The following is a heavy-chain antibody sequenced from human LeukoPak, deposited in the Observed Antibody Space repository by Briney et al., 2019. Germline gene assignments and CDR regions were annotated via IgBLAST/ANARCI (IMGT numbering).Heavy chain of an antibody. Sequence: GGSLRLSCAASGFIFSNYWMTWVRHAPGKGLEWVATIKQDGGEKYYVDSVKGRFTISRDNAKNSLSLQMSSLRAEDTAVYYRARDRNTDFWSGYYTNYFDYWGQGTLVIVSS. D-gene: IGHD3-3*01. J-gene: IGHJ4*02. V-gene: IGHV3-7*01. CDR1: GFIFSNYW. CDR3: ARDRNTDFWSGYYTNYFDY. CDR2: IKQDGGEK.